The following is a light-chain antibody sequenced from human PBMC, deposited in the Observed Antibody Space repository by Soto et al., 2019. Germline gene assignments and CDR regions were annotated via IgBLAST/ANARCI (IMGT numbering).Light chain of an antibody. CDR3: QTWGTGLLV. J-gene: IGLJ3*02. CDR1: NGHSSYA. Sequence: QLVLTQSPSASASLGASVKLTCTLSNGHSSYAIAWHQQQPEKGPRYLMNLNSDGSHTKGDGIPDRFSGSSSGAERYLTISSLQSEDEADYYCQTWGTGLLVFGGGTKLTVL. V-gene: IGLV4-69*01. CDR2: LNSDGSH.